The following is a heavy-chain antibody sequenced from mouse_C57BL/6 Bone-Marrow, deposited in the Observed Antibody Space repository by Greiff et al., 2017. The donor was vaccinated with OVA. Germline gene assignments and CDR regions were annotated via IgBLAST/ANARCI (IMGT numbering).Heavy chain of an antibody. J-gene: IGHJ3*01. CDR1: GYTFTSYW. V-gene: IGHV1-59*01. CDR3: GRGSFAY. CDR2: IDPSDSYT. Sequence: QVQLQQPGAELVRPGTSVKLSCKASGYTFTSYWMHWVKQRPGQGLEWIGVIDPSDSYTNYNQKFKGKATLTLDTSSSTAYMQLSSLTSEDSAVYYCGRGSFAYWGQGTLVTVSA.